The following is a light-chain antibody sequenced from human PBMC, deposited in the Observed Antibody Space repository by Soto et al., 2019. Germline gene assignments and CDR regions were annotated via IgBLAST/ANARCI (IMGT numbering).Light chain of an antibody. CDR1: SSDVGGYNY. CDR3: SFFKGTNTVL. Sequence: QSALTQPASVSGSPGQSITISCTGTSSDVGGYNYVSWYQQHPGKAPKLMIYNVSNRPSGVSNRFSGSKSGNTASLTISGLQAGDGGQYYCSFFKGTNTVLFGGGTKLTVL. J-gene: IGLJ2*01. V-gene: IGLV2-14*01. CDR2: NVS.